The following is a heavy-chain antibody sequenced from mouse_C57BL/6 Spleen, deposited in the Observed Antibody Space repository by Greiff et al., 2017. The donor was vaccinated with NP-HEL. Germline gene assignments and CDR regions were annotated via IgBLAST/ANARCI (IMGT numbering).Heavy chain of an antibody. V-gene: IGHV1-22*01. CDR3: ARPLTGDWYFDV. J-gene: IGHJ1*03. CDR1: GYTFTDYN. Sequence: VQLKESGPELVKPGASVKMSCKASGYTFTDYNMHWVKQSHGKSLEWIGYINPNNGGTSYNQKFKGKATLTVNKSSSTAYMELRSLTSEDSAVKYCARPLTGDWYFDVWGTGTTVTVSS. D-gene: IGHD4-1*01. CDR2: INPNNGGT.